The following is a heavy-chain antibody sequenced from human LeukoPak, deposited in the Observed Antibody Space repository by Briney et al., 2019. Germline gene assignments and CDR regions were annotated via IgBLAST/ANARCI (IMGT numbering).Heavy chain of an antibody. V-gene: IGHV1-3*01. J-gene: IGHJ5*02. CDR2: INAGNGNT. CDR1: GYTFTSYA. Sequence: GASVKVSCKASGYTFTSYAMHWVRQAPGQRLEWMGWINAGNGNTKYSQKFQGRVTITRDTSASTAYMELSSLRSEDTAVYYCARSNRDHDILTGPITTSSFDPWGQGTLVTVSS. CDR3: ARSNRDHDILTGPITTSSFDP. D-gene: IGHD3-9*01.